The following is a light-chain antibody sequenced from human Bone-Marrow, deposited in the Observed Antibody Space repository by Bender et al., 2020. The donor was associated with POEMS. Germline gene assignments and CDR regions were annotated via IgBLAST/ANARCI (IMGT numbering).Light chain of an antibody. CDR2: GND. CDR3: RGSDGDDKGWV. J-gene: IGLJ3*02. Sequence: QSVLTQPPSASGTPGQRVTISCSGFSSNIGGNAVNWWQQLPGTAPKLLIYGNDRQPSGVPARFSGFNSGTSASEANRRHQSEDEDDKVCRGSDGDDKGWVFGGGTELTVL. V-gene: IGLV1-44*01. CDR1: SSNIGGNA.